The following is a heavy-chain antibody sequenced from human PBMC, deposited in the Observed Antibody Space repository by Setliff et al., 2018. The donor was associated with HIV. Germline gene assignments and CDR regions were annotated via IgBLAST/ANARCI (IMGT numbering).Heavy chain of an antibody. D-gene: IGHD3-10*01. CDR3: AKDPGRRGGYDGYFDF. J-gene: IGHJ4*02. CDR1: GGSISSGSYY. Sequence: PSETLSLTCTVSGGSISSGSYYWSWIRQPAGKGLEWIGHIYTSGSSTYNPSLKSRVTISRDTSKNQFSLKLSSVTAADTAVYYCAKDPGRRGGYDGYFDFWGRGTLVTVSS. V-gene: IGHV4-61*09. CDR2: IYTSGSS.